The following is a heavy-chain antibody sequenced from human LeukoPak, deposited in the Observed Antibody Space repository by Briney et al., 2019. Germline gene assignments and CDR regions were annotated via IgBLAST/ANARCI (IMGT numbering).Heavy chain of an antibody. CDR2: IIPIFDTP. CDR1: GGIFGSYA. V-gene: IGHV1-69*06. CDR3: AEGSRLREAGSYRF. D-gene: IGHD3-16*02. Sequence: SVKVSCKASGGIFGSYAINWVRQAPGQGLEWLGRIIPIFDTPNYAQTFRGRVTISADKSTRTVYMELSSLRSEDTALYYCAEGSRLREAGSYRFWGQGTLVTVSS. J-gene: IGHJ4*02.